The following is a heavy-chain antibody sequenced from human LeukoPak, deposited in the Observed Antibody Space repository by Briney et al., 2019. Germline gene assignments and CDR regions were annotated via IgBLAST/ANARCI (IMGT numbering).Heavy chain of an antibody. CDR1: GFTFSSYA. CDR2: ISGSGGGT. Sequence: GGSLRLSCAASGFTFSSYAMSWVRQAPGKGLEWVSDISGSGGGTYYADSVKGRFTISRDDSKNTLYLQMNSLRAEDTAVYYCAKAEGITMIVVVITPFDYWGQGTLVTVSS. CDR3: AKAEGITMIVVVITPFDY. V-gene: IGHV3-23*01. J-gene: IGHJ4*02. D-gene: IGHD3-22*01.